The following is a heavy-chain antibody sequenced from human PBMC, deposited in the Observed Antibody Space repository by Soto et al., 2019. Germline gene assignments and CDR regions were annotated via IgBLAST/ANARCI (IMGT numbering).Heavy chain of an antibody. J-gene: IGHJ4*02. D-gene: IGHD1-1*01. V-gene: IGHV4-38-2*02. Sequence: SETLSLTCSVSGFAISRGYYWSWVRQPPGKGLEWIGSVYPSVSSYHNPSLATRLRLSIDTSKNQFTLNLTSVTAADTALYFCAREKVGTTFFDNWGQGIQVTVSS. CDR1: GFAISRGYY. CDR2: VYPSVSS. CDR3: AREKVGTTFFDN.